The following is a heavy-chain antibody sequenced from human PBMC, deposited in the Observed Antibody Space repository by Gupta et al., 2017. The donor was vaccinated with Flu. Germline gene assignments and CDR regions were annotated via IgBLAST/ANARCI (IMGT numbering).Heavy chain of an antibody. V-gene: IGHV3-30*18. Sequence: QVKLVEFGGGVVKLGRSLRLTCAASGFPFSSYGMHWARQAPGKGQEWVAVISYDGSNKDYADSVKGRFTISRDNSKNTLYLQVNSLRVEDTAVYYCAKDVTSGNDFVYYGMDVWGQGTTVTVS. D-gene: IGHD3-10*01. CDR1: GFPFSSYG. CDR2: ISYDGSNK. CDR3: AKDVTSGNDFVYYGMDV. J-gene: IGHJ6*02.